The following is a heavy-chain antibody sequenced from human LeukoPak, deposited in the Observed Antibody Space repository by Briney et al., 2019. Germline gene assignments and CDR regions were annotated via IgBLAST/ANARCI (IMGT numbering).Heavy chain of an antibody. Sequence: PGGSLRLSCAASGFTVSGNYMSWVRRAPGKGLEWVSIIYSGGATYYADSVKGRFTISRDNSNNTLYLQMNSLRAEDTAASYCARDLYSSGWFDYWGQGTLVTVSS. J-gene: IGHJ4*02. CDR2: IYSGGAT. V-gene: IGHV3-53*01. CDR3: ARDLYSSGWFDY. D-gene: IGHD6-19*01. CDR1: GFTVSGNY.